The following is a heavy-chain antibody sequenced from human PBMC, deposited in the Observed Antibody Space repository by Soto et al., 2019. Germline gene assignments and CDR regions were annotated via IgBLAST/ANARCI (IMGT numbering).Heavy chain of an antibody. Sequence: GGSLRLSCAASGFTFSSYAMSWVRQAPGKGLEWVSAISGSGGSTYYADSVKGRFTISRDNSDNTLSLQMSSLRAEDTAVYYCARVAWQLLQRSESPLDVWGPGTMVTVSS. CDR2: ISGSGGST. V-gene: IGHV3-23*01. CDR1: GFTFSSYA. CDR3: ARVAWQLLQRSESPLDV. D-gene: IGHD2-15*01. J-gene: IGHJ3*01.